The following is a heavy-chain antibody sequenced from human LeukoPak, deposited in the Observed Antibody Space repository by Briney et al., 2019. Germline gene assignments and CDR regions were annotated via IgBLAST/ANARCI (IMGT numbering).Heavy chain of an antibody. V-gene: IGHV4-4*07. CDR1: GGSISSYY. J-gene: IGHJ5*02. D-gene: IGHD2-15*01. CDR2: IYTSGST. Sequence: SETLSLTCTVSGGSISSYYWSWIRQPAGKGLEWIGRIYTSGSTNYNPSLKSRVTMSVDTSKNQFSLKLSSVTAADTAVYYCARGRRVVAATRWFDPWGQGTLVTVSS. CDR3: ARGRRVVAATRWFDP.